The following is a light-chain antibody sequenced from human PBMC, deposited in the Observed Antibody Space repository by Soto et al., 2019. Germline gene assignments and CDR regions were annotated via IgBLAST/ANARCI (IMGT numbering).Light chain of an antibody. CDR2: DAS. V-gene: IGKV3-11*01. CDR1: QSVSTY. CDR3: QQRFDWPRT. J-gene: IGKJ1*01. Sequence: EIVLTQSPATLSLSPGERATLSCRASQSVSTYLAWLQQRPGQAPRLLIYDASNRSTGIPARFSGSGSGTDFTLTISSLEPEDFAVYYCQQRFDWPRTFGQGTKVDIK.